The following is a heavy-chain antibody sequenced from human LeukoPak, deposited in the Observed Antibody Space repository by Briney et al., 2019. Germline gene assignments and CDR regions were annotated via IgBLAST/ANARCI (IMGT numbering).Heavy chain of an antibody. CDR1: GYTFTSFG. V-gene: IGHV1-18*01. CDR2: ISGYNGNT. CDR3: ARVREDGDLDY. J-gene: IGHJ4*02. Sequence: ASVKVSCKTSGYTFTSFGISWVRQAPGQGLEWMGWISGYNGNTNYAQKLQGRVTMTTDTSTSTAYMELRSLRSDDTAVYYCARVREDGDLDYWGQGTLVTVSS. D-gene: IGHD4-17*01.